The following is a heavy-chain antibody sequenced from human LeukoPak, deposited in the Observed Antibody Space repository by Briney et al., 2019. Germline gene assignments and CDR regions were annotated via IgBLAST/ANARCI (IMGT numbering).Heavy chain of an antibody. J-gene: IGHJ4*02. Sequence: GASVKVSCKASGYTFTSYYMHWVRQAPGQGLEWMGRIIPILGIANYAQKFQGRVTITADKSTSTAYMVLSSPRSEDTAVYYCAGHHDYGFDYWGQGTLVTVSS. D-gene: IGHD4-17*01. CDR2: IIPILGIA. V-gene: IGHV1-69*02. CDR1: GYTFTSYY. CDR3: AGHHDYGFDY.